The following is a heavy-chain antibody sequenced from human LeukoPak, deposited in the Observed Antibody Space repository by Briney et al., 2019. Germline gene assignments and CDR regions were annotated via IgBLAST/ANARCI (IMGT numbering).Heavy chain of an antibody. J-gene: IGHJ4*02. D-gene: IGHD3-3*01. Sequence: GGSLRLSCAASGFTFSSYSMNWVRQAPGKGLEWVSYISSTSSTIYYADSVKGRFTISRDNAKNSLYLQMNSLRAEDTAVYYCARRRILEWPEADFDYWGQGTLVTVSS. CDR1: GFTFSSYS. CDR2: ISSTSSTI. V-gene: IGHV3-48*04. CDR3: ARRRILEWPEADFDY.